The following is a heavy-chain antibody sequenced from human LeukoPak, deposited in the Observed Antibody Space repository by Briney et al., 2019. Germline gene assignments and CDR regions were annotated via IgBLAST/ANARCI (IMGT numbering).Heavy chain of an antibody. CDR1: GFSFGDYA. V-gene: IGHV3-9*01. D-gene: IGHD3-10*01. CDR2: ITWNSDIK. CDR3: ARAPISGSYSQYFYMDV. J-gene: IGHJ6*03. Sequence: GGSLRLSCAASGFSFGDYAMHWVRQAPGKGLEWVSGITWNSDIKAYADAVKGRFTVSRDNAKNSLYLQMNSLRSDDTALYYCARAPISGSYSQYFYMDVRGKGTTVTISS.